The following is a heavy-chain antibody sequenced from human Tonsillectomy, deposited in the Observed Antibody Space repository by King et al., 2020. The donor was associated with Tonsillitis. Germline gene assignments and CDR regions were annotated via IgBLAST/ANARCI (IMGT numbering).Heavy chain of an antibody. J-gene: IGHJ4*02. CDR2: INTNTGNP. Sequence: QLVQSGSELKKPGASVKVSCKASGYPFTSYTMNWGRQAPGQGLEWMGWINTNTGNPTYAQGFTGRFVFSLDTSVSTAYLQISSLKSEDTAVYYCARRYGSGSYYVFYFDYWGQGTLVTVSS. CDR3: ARRYGSGSYYVFYFDY. CDR1: GYPFTSYT. V-gene: IGHV7-4-1*02. D-gene: IGHD3-10*01.